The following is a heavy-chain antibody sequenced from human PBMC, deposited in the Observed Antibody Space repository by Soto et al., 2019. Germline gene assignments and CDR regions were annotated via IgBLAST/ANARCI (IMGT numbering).Heavy chain of an antibody. CDR2: IKSKTDGGTT. V-gene: IGHV3-15*01. CDR3: TTQLGYSGYDVFDY. D-gene: IGHD5-12*01. CDR1: GFTFSNAW. J-gene: IGHJ4*02. Sequence: EVQLVESGGGLVKPGGSLRLSCAASGFTFSNAWMSWVRQAPGKGLEWVGRIKSKTDGGTTDYAAPVKGRFTISRDDSKNTLYLQMNSLKTEDTAVYYCTTQLGYSGYDVFDYWGQGTLVTVSS.